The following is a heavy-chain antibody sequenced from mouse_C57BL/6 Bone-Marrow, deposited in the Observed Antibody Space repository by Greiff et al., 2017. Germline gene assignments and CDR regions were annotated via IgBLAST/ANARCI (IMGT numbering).Heavy chain of an antibody. Sequence: QVQLKESGAELVRPGTSVKVSCKASGYAFTNYLIEWVKQRPGQGLEWIGVINPGSGGTNYNEKFKGKATLTADKSSSTAYMQLSSLTSEDSAVYFCARPYGSSYLYYFDYWGQGTTRTVSS. CDR2: INPGSGGT. J-gene: IGHJ2*01. V-gene: IGHV1-54*01. CDR1: GYAFTNYL. D-gene: IGHD1-1*01. CDR3: ARPYGSSYLYYFDY.